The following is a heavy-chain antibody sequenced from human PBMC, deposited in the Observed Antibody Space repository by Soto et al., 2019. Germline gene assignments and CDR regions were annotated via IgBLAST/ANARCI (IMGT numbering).Heavy chain of an antibody. V-gene: IGHV3-30-3*01. Sequence: QVPLVESGGGVVQPGRSLRLSCAASGFTFSSYAMHWVRQAPGKGLEWVAVISYDGSNKYYADSVKGRFTISRDNSKNTLYLQMNSLRAEDTAVYYCARDLMNYDSSGYSRLDYWGQGTLVTVSS. D-gene: IGHD3-22*01. CDR3: ARDLMNYDSSGYSRLDY. CDR1: GFTFSSYA. CDR2: ISYDGSNK. J-gene: IGHJ4*02.